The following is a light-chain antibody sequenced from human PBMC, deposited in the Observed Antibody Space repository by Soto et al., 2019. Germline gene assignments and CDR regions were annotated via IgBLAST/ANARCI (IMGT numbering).Light chain of an antibody. CDR3: QQINSYPLT. J-gene: IGKJ4*01. V-gene: IGKV1-9*01. CDR1: QGISSF. Sequence: DIQLTQSPSFLSASVGDRVTITCRASQGISSFLAWYQQKPGKAPNLLIYAASTLQTGVPSRFSGSGSGTDFTLTISSLQPEEFATYYCQQINSYPLTFGGGTKVEL. CDR2: AAS.